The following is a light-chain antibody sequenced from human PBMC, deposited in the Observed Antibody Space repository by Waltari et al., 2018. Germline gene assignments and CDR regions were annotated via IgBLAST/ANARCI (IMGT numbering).Light chain of an antibody. J-gene: IGKJ5*01. CDR1: QSISSY. CDR2: ATS. CDR3: QQLNSYSLIT. Sequence: DIQMTQSPSSLSASVGDRVTITCRASQSISSYLNWYQQKPGKAPKLLISATSTLQSGVPSRFSGSGSGTEFTLTISDLQPEDFTTYYCQQLNSYSLITFGQGTRLEIK. V-gene: IGKV1-9*01.